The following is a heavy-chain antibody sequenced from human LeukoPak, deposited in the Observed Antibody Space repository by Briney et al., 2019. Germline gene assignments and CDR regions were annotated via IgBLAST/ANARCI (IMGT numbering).Heavy chain of an antibody. CDR2: ISSSGSTI. D-gene: IGHD1-26*01. Sequence: GGSLRLSCAASGFTFSSYEMNWVRQAPGKGLEWVSYISSSGSTIYYADSVKGRFTISRDNAKNSLYLQMNSLRAEDTAVHYCARAGWELPYFDCWGQGTLVTVSS. J-gene: IGHJ4*02. CDR3: ARAGWELPYFDC. CDR1: GFTFSSYE. V-gene: IGHV3-48*03.